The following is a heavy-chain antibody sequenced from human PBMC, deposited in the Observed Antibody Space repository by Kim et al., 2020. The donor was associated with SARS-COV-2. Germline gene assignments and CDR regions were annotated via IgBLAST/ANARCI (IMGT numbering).Heavy chain of an antibody. CDR1: GGSFSGYY. Sequence: SETLSLTCAVYGGSFSGYYWSLIRQPPGKGLEWIGEINHSGSTNYNPSLKSRVTISVDTSKNQFSLKLSSVTAADTAVYYCARKGGYCSSTSCYSPPRFDPWGQGTLVTVSS. J-gene: IGHJ5*02. V-gene: IGHV4-34*01. CDR2: INHSGST. CDR3: ARKGGYCSSTSCYSPPRFDP. D-gene: IGHD2-2*01.